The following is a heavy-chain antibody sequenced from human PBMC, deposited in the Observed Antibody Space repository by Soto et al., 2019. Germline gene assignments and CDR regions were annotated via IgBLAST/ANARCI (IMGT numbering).Heavy chain of an antibody. Sequence: QVQLVQSGAEVKKPGASVKVSCKASGYTFTSYDINWVRQATGQGLEWMGWMNPNSGNTGYAQKFQGRVTMTRNTSISTAYMELSSLRSEDTAVYYCARLSIAVADTNNNWFDPWGQGTLVTVSS. CDR2: MNPNSGNT. J-gene: IGHJ5*02. CDR3: ARLSIAVADTNNNWFDP. D-gene: IGHD6-19*01. CDR1: GYTFTSYD. V-gene: IGHV1-8*01.